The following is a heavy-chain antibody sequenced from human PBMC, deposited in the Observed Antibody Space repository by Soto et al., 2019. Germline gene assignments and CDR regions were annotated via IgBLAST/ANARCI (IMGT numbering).Heavy chain of an antibody. CDR1: GYTFTSYD. Sequence: ASVKVSCKASGYTFTSYDINWVRQATGQGLEWMGWMNPNSGNTGYAQKFQGRVTMTRNTSISTAYMELSSLRSEDTAVYYCARSKPMTQRKGTMNWFEPWGQGTLVTVSS. J-gene: IGHJ5*02. CDR3: ARSKPMTQRKGTMNWFEP. V-gene: IGHV1-8*01. CDR2: MNPNSGNT.